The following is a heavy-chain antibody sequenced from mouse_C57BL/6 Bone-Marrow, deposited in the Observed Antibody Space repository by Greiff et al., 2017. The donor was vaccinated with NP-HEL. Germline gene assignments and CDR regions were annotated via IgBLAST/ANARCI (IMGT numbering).Heavy chain of an antibody. CDR3: ARDYDGFAY. CDR2: ISNGGGST. CDR1: GFTFSDYY. Sequence: EVMLVESGGGLVQPGGSLKLSCAASGFTFSDYYMYWVRQTPEKRLEWVAYISNGGGSTYYPDTVKGRFTISRDNAKNTLYLQMSRLKSEDTAMYYCARDYDGFAYWGQGTLVTVSA. D-gene: IGHD2-4*01. J-gene: IGHJ3*01. V-gene: IGHV5-12*01.